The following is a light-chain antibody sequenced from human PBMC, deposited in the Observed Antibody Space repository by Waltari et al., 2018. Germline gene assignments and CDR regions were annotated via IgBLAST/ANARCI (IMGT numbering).Light chain of an antibody. CDR3: SSYTSSSTVV. CDR2: DVS. V-gene: IGLV2-14*03. Sequence: QSALTQPASVSASPGQSLTISCPGTSRDIGGYNYVSWYQQHPGKAPKLMIYDVSSRPSGISNRFSGSKSGNTASLTISGLQAEDEADFYCSSYTSSSTVVFGGGTKVTVL. CDR1: SRDIGGYNY. J-gene: IGLJ2*01.